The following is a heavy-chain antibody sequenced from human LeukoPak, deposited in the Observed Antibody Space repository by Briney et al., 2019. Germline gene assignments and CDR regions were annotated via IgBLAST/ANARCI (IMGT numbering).Heavy chain of an antibody. D-gene: IGHD1-1*01. CDR3: TRNHWNDLLYWFDP. J-gene: IGHJ5*02. CDR1: GGSFSGYY. Sequence: PSETLSLTCAVYGGSFSGYYWSWIRQPPGKGLEWIGEINHSGSTNYNPSLKSRVTISVDTSKNQFSLKLSSVTAADTAVYYCTRNHWNDLLYWFDPWGQGTLVTVSS. V-gene: IGHV4-34*01. CDR2: INHSGST.